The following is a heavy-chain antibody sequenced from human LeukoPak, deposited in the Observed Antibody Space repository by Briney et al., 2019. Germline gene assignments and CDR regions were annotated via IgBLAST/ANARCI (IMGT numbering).Heavy chain of an antibody. J-gene: IGHJ4*02. D-gene: IGHD3-3*01. Sequence: GGSLRLSCAASGFTFSSYGMHWVRQAPGKGLVWVSRINSDGSDTYYADSVKGRFTISRDNAKNTLYLQMNSLRDEDTAVYFCARDAFGVDKSPFWGQGTLVTVSS. V-gene: IGHV3-74*01. CDR2: INSDGSDT. CDR3: ARDAFGVDKSPF. CDR1: GFTFSSYG.